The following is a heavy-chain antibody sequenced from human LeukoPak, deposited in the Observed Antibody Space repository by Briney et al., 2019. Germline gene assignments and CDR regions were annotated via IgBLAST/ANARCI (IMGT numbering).Heavy chain of an antibody. Sequence: GGSLRLSCAASGFTVSSYYMSWVRQAPGKGLEWVSAISGSGGSTYYADSVKGRFTISRDNSKNTLYLQMNSLRAEDTAVYYCAKDVRGSTSYYTRAMDVWGQGTTVTVSS. V-gene: IGHV3-23*01. CDR1: GFTVSSYY. CDR3: AKDVRGSTSYYTRAMDV. J-gene: IGHJ6*02. CDR2: ISGSGGST. D-gene: IGHD2-2*02.